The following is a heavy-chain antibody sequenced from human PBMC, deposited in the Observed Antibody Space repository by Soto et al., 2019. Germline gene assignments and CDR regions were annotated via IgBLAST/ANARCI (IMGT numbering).Heavy chain of an antibody. J-gene: IGHJ4*02. V-gene: IGHV3-23*01. CDR3: AGGLDY. Sequence: EVQLLESGGGLVQPGRSLRLSCAASGFTFSNYGMKWVRQAPGKRLEWVSGIDGIGSSTYYADSVKGRFTISRDNSKNTLFLQMNSLRAEDTALYYCAGGLDYWGQGTLVTVSS. CDR1: GFTFSNYG. CDR2: IDGIGSST. D-gene: IGHD2-15*01.